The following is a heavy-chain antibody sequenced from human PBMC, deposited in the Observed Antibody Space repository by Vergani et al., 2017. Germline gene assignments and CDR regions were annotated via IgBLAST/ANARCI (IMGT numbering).Heavy chain of an antibody. J-gene: IGHJ4*02. Sequence: QVQLVQSGAAVKKPGASVKLSCKSSGYIFNSYYIHWVRQAPGQGLEWMGLLDPRGGPPTYAEKFEGRVTLPSDTSTSTFYMELRSLRTDDTAVYYCVRPGDDYRNMITYCLDYWGQGSLVSVSS. D-gene: IGHD3-16*01. V-gene: IGHV1-46*02. CDR1: GYIFNSYY. CDR3: VRPGDDYRNMITYCLDY. CDR2: LDPRGGPP.